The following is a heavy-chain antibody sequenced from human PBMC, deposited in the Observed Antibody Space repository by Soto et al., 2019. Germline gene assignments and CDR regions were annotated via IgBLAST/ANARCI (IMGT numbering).Heavy chain of an antibody. CDR2: IILIFGTA. V-gene: IGHV1-69*01. J-gene: IGHJ6*02. CDR3: ARETYSTTWYVYYYGMDV. Sequence: QVQLVQSGAEVKKPGSSVKVSCKASGGTFGHYAINWFRQAPGQGLEWIGGIILIFGTAKYAQKFQGRVTITADESTSTAYMELSSLRSEDTAVYYCARETYSTTWYVYYYGMDVWGQGTTDTVSS. D-gene: IGHD6-13*01. CDR1: GGTFGHYA.